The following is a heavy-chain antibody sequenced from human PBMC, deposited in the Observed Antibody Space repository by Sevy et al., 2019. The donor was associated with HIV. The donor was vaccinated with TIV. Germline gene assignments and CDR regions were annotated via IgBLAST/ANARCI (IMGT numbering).Heavy chain of an antibody. V-gene: IGHV1-2*02. Sequence: ASVKVSCQASGYTFGNYYIHWVRQAPGQGLEWMAWINPNDGVTKYAQRFQGGVTVTRDTSVSTAYMELRGLRYDDTAIYYCARLTTKPTSDLYGMDVWGPGTTVTVSS. CDR3: ARLTTKPTSDLYGMDV. CDR2: INPNDGVT. J-gene: IGHJ6*02. D-gene: IGHD4-17*01. CDR1: GYTFGNYY.